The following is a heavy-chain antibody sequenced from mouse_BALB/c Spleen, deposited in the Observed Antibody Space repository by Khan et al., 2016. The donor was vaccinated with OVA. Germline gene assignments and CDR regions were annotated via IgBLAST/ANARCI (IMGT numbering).Heavy chain of an antibody. CDR3: ARSVTITTVVATDFDY. V-gene: IGHV3-2*02. CDR2: ISYSGRT. D-gene: IGHD1-1*01. Sequence: EVKLLESGPGLVKPSQSLSLTCTVTGYSITSDYAWNWIRQFPGNKLEWMGYISYSGRTSYNPSLKSRISITRDTSKNQFFLQLNSVTTEDTATYSCARSVTITTVVATDFDYWGQGTTLTVSS. J-gene: IGHJ2*01. CDR1: GYSITSDYA.